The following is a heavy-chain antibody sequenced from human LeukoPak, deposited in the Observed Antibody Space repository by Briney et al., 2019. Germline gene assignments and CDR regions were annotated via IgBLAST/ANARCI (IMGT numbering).Heavy chain of an antibody. Sequence: ASVKVSCKASGYTFTSYAISWVRQAPGQGLEWMAWISPNSGGTNYVQKFQGRVTVTRDTSISTDYMEISGLTSDDTALYYCAREPSGSGGYDYWGQGTLVTVSS. CDR2: ISPNSGGT. J-gene: IGHJ4*02. V-gene: IGHV1-2*02. CDR3: AREPSGSGGYDY. D-gene: IGHD3-10*01. CDR1: GYTFTSYA.